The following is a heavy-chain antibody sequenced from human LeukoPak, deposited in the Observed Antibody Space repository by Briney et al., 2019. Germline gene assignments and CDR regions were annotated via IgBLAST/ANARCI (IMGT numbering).Heavy chain of an antibody. CDR1: GGSFSGYY. CDR3: ARHARRNIVATIRSNWFDP. J-gene: IGHJ5*02. V-gene: IGHV4-34*01. D-gene: IGHD5-12*01. Sequence: PSETLSLTCAVYGGSFSGYYWSWIRQPPGKGLEWIGEINHSGSTNYNPSLKSRVTISVDTSKNQFSLKLSSVTAADTAVYYCARHARRNIVATIRSNWFDPWGQGTLVTVSS. CDR2: INHSGST.